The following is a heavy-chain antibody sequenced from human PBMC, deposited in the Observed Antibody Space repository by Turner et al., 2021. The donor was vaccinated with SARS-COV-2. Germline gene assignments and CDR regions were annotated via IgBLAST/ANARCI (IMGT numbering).Heavy chain of an antibody. CDR2: VDSGGTT. V-gene: IGHV4-39*02. D-gene: IGHD4-17*01. J-gene: IGHJ4*02. CDR1: GDSIAGSTYY. CDR3: VRLSLVYGDYAEY. Sequence: QLQLQESGPPLVKHSETLSLTCTVSGDSIAGSTYYWGWIRQSPAKGLEWIGTVDSGGTTYYKPSLKRRITLSVDTSTNHFYLNLYSVTAADTAVYYCVRLSLVYGDYAEYWGQGALGTVSA.